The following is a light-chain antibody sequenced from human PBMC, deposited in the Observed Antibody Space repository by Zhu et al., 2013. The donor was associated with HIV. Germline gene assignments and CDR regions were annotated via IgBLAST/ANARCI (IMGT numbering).Light chain of an antibody. CDR3: QQYNSYPYT. V-gene: IGKV1D-16*01. J-gene: IGKJ2*01. CDR1: QSISSW. CDR2: AAS. Sequence: DIQMTQSPSTLSASVGDRVTITCRASQSISSWLAWYQQKPGKAPKSLIHAASRLQSGVPSNFSGSRSGTDFTLTITNLQPEDFATYYCQQYNSYPYTFGLGTKLEIK.